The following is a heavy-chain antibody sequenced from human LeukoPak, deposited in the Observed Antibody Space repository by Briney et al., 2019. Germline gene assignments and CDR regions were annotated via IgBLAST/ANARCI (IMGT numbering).Heavy chain of an antibody. J-gene: IGHJ3*02. Sequence: PGGSLRHSFAASGYTLSSYAMTWVRQAPGKGLEWVSSIRGGAGSPTYADSVKGRFTISRDNSKNTLYLQVNSLRAEDTAVYHCAKLRQTRTIDDSFDSWGQGTLVTVSS. CDR2: IRGGAGSP. CDR1: GYTLSSYA. V-gene: IGHV3-23*01. D-gene: IGHD3-22*01. CDR3: AKLRQTRTIDDSFDS.